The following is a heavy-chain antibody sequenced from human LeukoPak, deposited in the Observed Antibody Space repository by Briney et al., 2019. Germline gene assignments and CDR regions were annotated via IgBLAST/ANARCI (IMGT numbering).Heavy chain of an antibody. J-gene: IGHJ5*02. V-gene: IGHV4-59*01. CDR1: GGSISSYY. D-gene: IGHD3-22*01. CDR3: ARDGYYDSSGYRNWFDP. CDR2: IDYSGTT. Sequence: PSETLSLTCTVSGGSISSYYWSWIRQPPGKGLQWIGYIDYSGTTNYNPSLKSRVTISVDTSNNQFSLKLSSVTAADTAVYYCARDGYYDSSGYRNWFDPWGQGTLVTVPS.